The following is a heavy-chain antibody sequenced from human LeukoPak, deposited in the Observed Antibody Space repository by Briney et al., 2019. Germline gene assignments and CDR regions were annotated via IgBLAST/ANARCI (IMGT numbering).Heavy chain of an antibody. D-gene: IGHD4-11*01. Sequence: GGSLRLSCAASGFTFSSYAMHWVRQAPGKGLEWVAVISYDGSNKYYADSVKGRFTISRDNAKNSLYLQMNSLRAEDTAVYYCARDRDYRFSFDIWGQGTMVTVSS. J-gene: IGHJ3*02. CDR3: ARDRDYRFSFDI. CDR1: GFTFSSYA. CDR2: ISYDGSNK. V-gene: IGHV3-30*04.